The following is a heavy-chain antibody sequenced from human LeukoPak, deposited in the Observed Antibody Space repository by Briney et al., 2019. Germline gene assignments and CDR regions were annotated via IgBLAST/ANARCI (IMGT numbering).Heavy chain of an antibody. CDR1: GYSISSGYY. J-gene: IGHJ4*02. CDR2: IYYSGST. Sequence: SETLSLTCTVSGYSISSGYYWGWIRQPPGKGLEWIGSIYYSGSTYYNPSLKSRVTISVDTSKNQFSLKLSSVTAADTAVYYCARSFAFGGVIVDDWGQGTLVTVSS. V-gene: IGHV4-38-2*02. D-gene: IGHD3-16*02. CDR3: ARSFAFGGVIVDD.